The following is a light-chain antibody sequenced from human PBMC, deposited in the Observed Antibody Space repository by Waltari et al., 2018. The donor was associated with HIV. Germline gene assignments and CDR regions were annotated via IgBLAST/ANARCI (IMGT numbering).Light chain of an antibody. CDR3: QQYISYPFT. CDR2: RAS. J-gene: IGKJ4*01. CDR1: ESGSSS. V-gene: IGKV1-5*03. Sequence: DIQMTQSPSSLSASVGDRVTITCRASESGSSSLAWYQQKPGKAPNLLIYRASTFESGVPSRFSGSGSGTEFTLTISSLQPDDFATYYCQQYISYPFTFGGGTKVEIK.